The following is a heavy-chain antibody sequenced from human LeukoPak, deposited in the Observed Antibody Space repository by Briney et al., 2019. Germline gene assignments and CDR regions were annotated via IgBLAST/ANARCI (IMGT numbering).Heavy chain of an antibody. CDR2: IYHSGST. CDR3: ARDARRITIFGVVLKSNWFDP. V-gene: IGHV4-38-2*02. D-gene: IGHD3-3*01. CDR1: GYSISSGYY. Sequence: PSGTLSLTCTVSGYSISSGYYWGWIRQPPGKGLEWIGSIYHSGSTYYNPSLKSRVTISVDTSKNQFSLKLSSVTAADTAVYYCARDARRITIFGVVLKSNWFDPWGQGTLVTVSS. J-gene: IGHJ5*02.